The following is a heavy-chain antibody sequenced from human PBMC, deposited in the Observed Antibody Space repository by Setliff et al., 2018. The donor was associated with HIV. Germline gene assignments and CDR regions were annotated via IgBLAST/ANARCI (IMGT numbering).Heavy chain of an antibody. Sequence: SETLSLTCAVSGYSVSSGYYWGWIRQPPGKGLEWIGSFYHSGSTFYNPSLKSRVTISLDTSKNQFSLKLSSVTAADTAVYYCAKGVAGLQYYYYYMDVWGKGITVTVSS. D-gene: IGHD6-19*01. V-gene: IGHV4-38-2*01. CDR1: GYSVSSGYY. J-gene: IGHJ6*03. CDR2: FYHSGST. CDR3: AKGVAGLQYYYYYMDV.